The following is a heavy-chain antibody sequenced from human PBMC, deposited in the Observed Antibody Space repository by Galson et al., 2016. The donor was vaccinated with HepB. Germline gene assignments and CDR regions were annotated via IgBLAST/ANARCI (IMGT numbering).Heavy chain of an antibody. V-gene: IGHV1-3*04. D-gene: IGHD2-2*01. CDR2: INTGNGNT. CDR1: GYTLTSFP. Sequence: SVKVSCKASGYTLTSFPVHWVRQAPGQRLEWMGWINTGNGNTKYSQNFQGRLSITRDTSANTAYMELSSLRFEDTAVYYCAMSGGSYGYDYWGQGTLVTVSP. CDR3: AMSGGSYGYDY. J-gene: IGHJ4*02.